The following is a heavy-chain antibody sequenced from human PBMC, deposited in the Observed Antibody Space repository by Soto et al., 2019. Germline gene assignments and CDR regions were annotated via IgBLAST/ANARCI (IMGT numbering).Heavy chain of an antibody. Sequence: ASVKVSCKASGYTFTGYYMHWVRQAPGQGLEWMGWINPNSGGTNYAQKFQGWVTMTRDTSISTAYMELSRLRSDDTAVYYCARLYGSGSYYNWFDPWGQGTLVTVSS. CDR2: INPNSGGT. D-gene: IGHD3-10*01. V-gene: IGHV1-2*04. CDR3: ARLYGSGSYYNWFDP. CDR1: GYTFTGYY. J-gene: IGHJ5*02.